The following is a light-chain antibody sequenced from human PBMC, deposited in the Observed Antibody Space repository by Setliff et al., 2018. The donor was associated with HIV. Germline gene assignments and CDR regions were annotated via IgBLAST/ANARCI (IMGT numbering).Light chain of an antibody. CDR3: SSYTLSSNVGV. CDR2: EVN. Sequence: QSALTQPPSVSGSPGQSVTISCTGTSSDVGSYNRVSWYQQPPGTAPKLMIYEVNNRPSGVPDRFSGSKSGNTASLTISGLQAEDEADYYCSSYTLSSNVGVFGTGTKVTVL. V-gene: IGLV2-18*02. CDR1: SSDVGSYNR. J-gene: IGLJ1*01.